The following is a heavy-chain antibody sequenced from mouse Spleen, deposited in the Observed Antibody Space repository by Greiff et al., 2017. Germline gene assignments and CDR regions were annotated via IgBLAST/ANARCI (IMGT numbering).Heavy chain of an antibody. CDR1: GFTFSSFG. V-gene: IGHV5-17*02. CDR3: ARSARIWYFDV. Sequence: EVKLMESGGGLVQPGGSRKLSCAASGFTFSSFGMHWVRQAPEKGLEWVAYISSGSSTIYYADTVKGRFTISRDNPKNTLFLQMTSLRSEDTAMYYCARSARIWYFDVWGAGTTVTVSS. CDR2: ISSGSSTI. J-gene: IGHJ1*01.